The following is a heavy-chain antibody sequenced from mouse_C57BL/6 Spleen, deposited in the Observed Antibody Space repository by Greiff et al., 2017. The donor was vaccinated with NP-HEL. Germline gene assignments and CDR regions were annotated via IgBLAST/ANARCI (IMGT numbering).Heavy chain of an antibody. Sequence: EVKVVESGGGLVQPGGSLKLSCAASGFTFSDYYMYWVRQTPEKRLEWVAYISNGGGSTYYPDTVKGRFTIFRDNAKNTLYLQMSRLKSEDTAMYYCARQGLRYAMDYWGQGTSVTVSS. J-gene: IGHJ4*01. D-gene: IGHD1-1*01. V-gene: IGHV5-12*01. CDR1: GFTFSDYY. CDR3: ARQGLRYAMDY. CDR2: ISNGGGST.